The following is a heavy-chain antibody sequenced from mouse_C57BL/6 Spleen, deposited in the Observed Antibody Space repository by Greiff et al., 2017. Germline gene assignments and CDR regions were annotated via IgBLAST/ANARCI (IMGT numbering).Heavy chain of an antibody. CDR2: IWRGGST. CDR1: GFSLTSYG. V-gene: IGHV2-5*01. D-gene: IGHD2-4*01. CDR3: AKNNYDYGWAMDY. Sequence: QVQLQQSGPGLVQPSQSLSITCTVSGFSLTSYGVHWVRQSPGKGLEWLGVIWRGGSTDYNAAFMSRLSITKDNSKSQVFFKMNSLQADDTAIYYCAKNNYDYGWAMDYWGQGTSVTVSS. J-gene: IGHJ4*01.